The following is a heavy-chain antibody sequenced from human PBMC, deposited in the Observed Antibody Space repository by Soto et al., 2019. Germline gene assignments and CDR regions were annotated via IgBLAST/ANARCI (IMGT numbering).Heavy chain of an antibody. CDR2: ISSSSSTI. D-gene: IGHD3-16*01. CDR3: VTDDDDKGWGDY. J-gene: IGHJ4*02. CDR1: GFTFSTYS. V-gene: IGHV3-48*04. Sequence: GGSLRLSCAASGFTFSTYSMIWVRQAPGKGLEWVSYISSSSSTIFYTDSVKGRFTISRDNAKNSLYLEMDSLRAEDTAVYYCVTDDDDKGWGDYWAQRTVVTVSA.